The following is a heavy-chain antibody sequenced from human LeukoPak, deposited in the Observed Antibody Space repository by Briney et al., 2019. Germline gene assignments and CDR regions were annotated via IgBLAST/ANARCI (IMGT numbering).Heavy chain of an antibody. V-gene: IGHV4-59*12. CDR2: IYYSGST. CDR3: ARDGTQYSSSWYSSNNWFDP. Sequence: PSETLSLTCTVSGGSISSYYWSWIRQPPGKGLEWIGNIYYSGSTNYNPSLKSRVTMSVDTSKNQFSLKLSSVTAADTAVYYCARDGTQYSSSWYSSNNWFDPWGQGTLVTVSS. D-gene: IGHD6-13*01. CDR1: GGSISSYY. J-gene: IGHJ5*02.